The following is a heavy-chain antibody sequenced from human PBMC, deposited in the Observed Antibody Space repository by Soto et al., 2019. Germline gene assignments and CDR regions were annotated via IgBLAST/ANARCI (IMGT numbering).Heavy chain of an antibody. J-gene: IGHJ4*02. CDR2: ISWDGGST. CDR1: GFTFDDYT. V-gene: IGHV3-43*01. D-gene: IGHD6-6*01. Sequence: GGSLRLSCAASGFTFDDYTMHWVRQAPGKGLEWVSLISWDGGSTYYADSVKGRFTISRDNSKNSLYLQMNSLRTEDTALYYCAKGIAARPWFDYWGQGTLVTVSS. CDR3: AKGIAARPWFDY.